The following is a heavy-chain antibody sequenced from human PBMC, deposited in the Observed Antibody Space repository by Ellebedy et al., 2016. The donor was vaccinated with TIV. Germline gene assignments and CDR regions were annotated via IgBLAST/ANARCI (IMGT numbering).Heavy chain of an antibody. J-gene: IGHJ4*02. D-gene: IGHD3-22*01. Sequence: SETLSLXXAVYGGSFSGHYWSWIRQPPGKGLEWIGEINHSGSTNYNASLKSRVALSVDTSKNQFSLRVTSVTAADMGLYFCARGRRYADSSGSYLDYWGRGTLVTVSS. CDR2: INHSGST. CDR1: GGSFSGHY. V-gene: IGHV4-34*01. CDR3: ARGRRYADSSGSYLDY.